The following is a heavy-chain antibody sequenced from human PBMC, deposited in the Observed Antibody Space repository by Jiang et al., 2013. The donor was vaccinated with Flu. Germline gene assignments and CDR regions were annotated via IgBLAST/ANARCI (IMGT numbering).Heavy chain of an antibody. CDR3: ARVVVEGLHPYYYYYGMDV. J-gene: IGHJ6*02. Sequence: SVKVSCKASGYTFTSYYMHWVRQAPGQGLEWMGIINPSGGSTSYAQKFQGRVTMTRDTSTSTVYMELSSLRSEDTAVYYCARVVVEGLHPYYYYYGMDVWGQGTTVTVSS. V-gene: IGHV1-46*01. D-gene: IGHD5-24*01. CDR2: INPSGGST. CDR1: GYTFTSYY.